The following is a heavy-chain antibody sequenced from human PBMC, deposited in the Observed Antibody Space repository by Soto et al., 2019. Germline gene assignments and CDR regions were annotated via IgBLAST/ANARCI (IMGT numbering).Heavy chain of an antibody. D-gene: IGHD3-22*01. CDR3: AKDMTPMILVVGDAFDI. Sequence: PGGSLRLSCAASGFTFSSYAMSWVRQAPGKGLEWVSAISGSGGSTYDADSVKGRFTISRDNSKNTLYLQMNSLRAEDTAVYYCAKDMTPMILVVGDAFDIWGQGTMVTVSS. J-gene: IGHJ3*02. V-gene: IGHV3-23*01. CDR2: ISGSGGST. CDR1: GFTFSSYA.